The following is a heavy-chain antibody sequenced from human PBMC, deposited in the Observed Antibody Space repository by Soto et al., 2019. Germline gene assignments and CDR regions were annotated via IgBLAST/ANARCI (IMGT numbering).Heavy chain of an antibody. CDR2: INHSGST. Sequence: SETLSLTCAVYGGSFIGYYWTWIRQPPGTGLEWIGEINHSGSTNYNPSLKSRVTISVDTSKNQFSLKLTSVTAADTAVYYCARDKITGLFDYWGQGTQVTVSS. D-gene: IGHD2-8*02. CDR1: GGSFIGYY. J-gene: IGHJ4*02. V-gene: IGHV4-34*01. CDR3: ARDKITGLFDY.